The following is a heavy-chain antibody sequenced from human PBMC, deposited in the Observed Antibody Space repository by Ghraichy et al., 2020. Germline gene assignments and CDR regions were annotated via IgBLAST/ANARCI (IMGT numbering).Heavy chain of an antibody. CDR1: GFTFSSYE. Sequence: LSLTCAASGFTFSSYEMNWVRQAPGKGLEWVSYISSSGSTIYYADSVKGRFTISRDNAKNSLYLQMNSPRAEDTAVYYCATEGTNYPYDATFDYWGQGTLVTVSS. V-gene: IGHV3-48*03. D-gene: IGHD1-1*01. CDR3: ATEGTNYPYDATFDY. CDR2: ISSSGSTI. J-gene: IGHJ4*02.